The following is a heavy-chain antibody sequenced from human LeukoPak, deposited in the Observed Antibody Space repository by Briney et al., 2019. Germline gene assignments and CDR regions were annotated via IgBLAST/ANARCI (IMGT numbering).Heavy chain of an antibody. J-gene: IGHJ4*02. Sequence: PGGSLRLSCAASGFTFSSYSMNWVRQAPGKGLEWVSSISSSSNYIYYADSVKGRFTISRDYAGTSLYLQMNSLRAEDTAVYFCARARYGDYPYDYWGQGTLATVSS. CDR3: ARARYGDYPYDY. CDR2: ISSSSNYI. CDR1: GFTFSSYS. D-gene: IGHD4-17*01. V-gene: IGHV3-21*01.